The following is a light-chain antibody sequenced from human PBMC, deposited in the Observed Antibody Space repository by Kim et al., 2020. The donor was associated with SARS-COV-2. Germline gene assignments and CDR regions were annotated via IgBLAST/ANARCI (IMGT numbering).Light chain of an antibody. V-gene: IGKV1-39*01. CDR2: AAS. CDR3: QQSYGIPLT. CDR1: QSISNY. J-gene: IGKJ4*01. Sequence: DIQMTQSPPSLSASVGDRVTITCRASQSISNYLNWYQQKPGKAPKLLIYAASSLQSGVPSRFSGSGSETDFTLTISSLLPEDFATYYCQQSYGIPLTFGGGTKVDIK.